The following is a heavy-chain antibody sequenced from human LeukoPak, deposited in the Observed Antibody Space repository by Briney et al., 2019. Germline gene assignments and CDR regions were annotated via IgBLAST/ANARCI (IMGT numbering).Heavy chain of an antibody. J-gene: IGHJ4*02. CDR3: ARAGGYIVATSYYFDY. V-gene: IGHV1-69*06. D-gene: IGHD5-12*01. Sequence: ASVKVSCKASGGTFSSYAISWVRQAPGQGLEWMGGIIPIFGTANYAQKFQGRVTITADKSTSTAYMELSSLRSEDTAVYYCARAGGYIVATSYYFDYWGQGTLVTVSS. CDR2: IIPIFGTA. CDR1: GGTFSSYA.